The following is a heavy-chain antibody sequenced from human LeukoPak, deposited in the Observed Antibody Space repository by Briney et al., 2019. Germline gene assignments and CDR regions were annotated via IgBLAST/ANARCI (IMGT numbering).Heavy chain of an antibody. CDR1: GYSISSGYY. CDR3: ARGDSGETFDY. D-gene: IGHD4-17*01. V-gene: IGHV4-38-2*02. J-gene: IGHJ4*02. CDR2: IYHSGST. Sequence: SETLSLTCTVSGYSISSGYYWGWIRQPPGKGLEWIGSIYHSGSTYYNPSLKSRVTISVDTSKNQFSLKLSSVTAADTAVYYCARGDSGETFDYWGQGTLVTVSS.